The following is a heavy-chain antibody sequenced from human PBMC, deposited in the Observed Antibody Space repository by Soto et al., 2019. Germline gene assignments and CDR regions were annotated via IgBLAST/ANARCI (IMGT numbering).Heavy chain of an antibody. V-gene: IGHV3-48*02. J-gene: IGHJ6*02. Sequence: EVQLVESGGGLIQRGGSLRLSCAASGFTHSTYSLNWVRQAPRKGLEWLSYISGSSNTIYYADSVKGRFTISRDNAKNSLYLQMNSLRDEDTAVYFCARGFDLQYGMDVWGQGTTVTVSS. CDR2: ISGSSNTI. CDR3: ARGFDLQYGMDV. D-gene: IGHD3-10*01. CDR1: GFTHSTYS.